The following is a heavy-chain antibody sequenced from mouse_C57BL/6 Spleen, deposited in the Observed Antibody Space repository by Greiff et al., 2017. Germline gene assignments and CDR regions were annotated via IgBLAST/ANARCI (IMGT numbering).Heavy chain of an antibody. Sequence: VQLQQSVAELVRPGASVTLSCTASGFNIKNTYMHWVKQRPEQGLEWIGRSDPANGNTKYAPKFQGKATITADTSSNPAYLQLSRLTSEDTAIYYCARGEDWDVKFAYWGQGTLVTVSA. D-gene: IGHD4-1*01. V-gene: IGHV14-3*01. CDR1: GFNIKNTY. CDR2: SDPANGNT. CDR3: ARGEDWDVKFAY. J-gene: IGHJ3*01.